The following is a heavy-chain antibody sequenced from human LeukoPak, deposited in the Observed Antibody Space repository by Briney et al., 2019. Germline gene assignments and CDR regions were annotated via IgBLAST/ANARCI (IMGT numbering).Heavy chain of an antibody. V-gene: IGHV3-21*04. Sequence: PGGSLRLSCAASGFTFSSYAMSWVRQAPGKGLEWVSSISSSSSYIYYADSVKGRFTISRDNAKNSLYLQMNSLRAEDTAVYYCATSTNYYDSSGTFDYWGQGTLVTVSS. CDR2: ISSSSSYI. CDR1: GFTFSSYA. CDR3: ATSTNYYDSSGTFDY. D-gene: IGHD3-22*01. J-gene: IGHJ4*02.